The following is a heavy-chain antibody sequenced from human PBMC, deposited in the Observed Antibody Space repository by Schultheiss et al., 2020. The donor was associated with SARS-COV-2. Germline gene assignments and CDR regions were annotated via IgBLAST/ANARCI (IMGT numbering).Heavy chain of an antibody. V-gene: IGHV3-48*04. D-gene: IGHD1-26*01. CDR1: GFTFSSYA. Sequence: GGSLRLSCAASGFTFSSYAMSWVRQAPGKGLEWVSYISSSGSTIYYADSVKGRFTISRDNAKNSLYLQMNSLRAEDTAVYYCARDSQRGVGAAGYWGQGTLVTVSS. CDR3: ARDSQRGVGAAGY. CDR2: ISSSGSTI. J-gene: IGHJ4*02.